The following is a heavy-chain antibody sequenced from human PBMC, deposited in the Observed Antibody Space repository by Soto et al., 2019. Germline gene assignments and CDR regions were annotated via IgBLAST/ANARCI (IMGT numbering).Heavy chain of an antibody. CDR3: ARDFAYFDS. D-gene: IGHD3-3*01. CDR1: GGSFKSGSYP. V-gene: IGHV4-61*01. Sequence: SETLSLTCTVSGGSFKSGSYPWSWIRQPPGKGLEWFGYVYHTGRTSYNPSLKSRVSISMDTSKNQFSLNLDSVTAADTAVYFCARDFAYFDSWGQGTLVTVSS. CDR2: VYHTGRT. J-gene: IGHJ4*02.